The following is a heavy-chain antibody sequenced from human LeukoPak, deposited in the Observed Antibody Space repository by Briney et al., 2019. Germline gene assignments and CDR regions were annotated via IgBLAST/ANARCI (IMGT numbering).Heavy chain of an antibody. J-gene: IGHJ6*03. CDR2: IRSKAYGGTT. Sequence: GGSLRLSCTASGFTFGDDAMSSVRQAPGKGLEWVGFIRSKAYGGTTEYAASVKGRFTISRDNSKSIAYLQMNSLKTEDTAVYYCTRFYGDYEVFYYMDVWGKGTTVTVSS. CDR1: GFTFGDDA. CDR3: TRFYGDYEVFYYMDV. V-gene: IGHV3-49*04. D-gene: IGHD4-17*01.